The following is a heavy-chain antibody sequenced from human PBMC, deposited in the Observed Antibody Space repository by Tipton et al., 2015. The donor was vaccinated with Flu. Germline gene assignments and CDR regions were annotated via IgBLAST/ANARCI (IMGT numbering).Heavy chain of an antibody. V-gene: IGHV3-11*01. CDR1: GFTFSDYY. J-gene: IGHJ4*02. CDR3: ARDDGGDHPSTFAI. CDR2: ISSSGSSI. Sequence: SLRLSCTASGFTFSDYYMSWVRQSPGKGLEWVSSISSSGSSIHYADSVKGRFTVSRDNARNSLYLQMNSLGAEDRAVYYCARDDGGDHPSTFAIWGQGSLVTVSS. D-gene: IGHD2-21*01.